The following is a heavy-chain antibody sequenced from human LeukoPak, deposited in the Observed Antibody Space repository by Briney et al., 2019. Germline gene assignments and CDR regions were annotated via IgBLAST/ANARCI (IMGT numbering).Heavy chain of an antibody. J-gene: IGHJ4*01. Sequence: SETLSLTCTVSGGSISNYYWSWIRQSPGKGLEWIGYIYYTGSSSYNPSLRSRVTISADTSKNQFSLKLSSVTAADTAVYYCASRKLGNDYWGQGTLVTVSS. CDR3: ASRKLGNDY. CDR1: GGSISNYY. D-gene: IGHD7-27*01. CDR2: IYYTGSS. V-gene: IGHV4-59*01.